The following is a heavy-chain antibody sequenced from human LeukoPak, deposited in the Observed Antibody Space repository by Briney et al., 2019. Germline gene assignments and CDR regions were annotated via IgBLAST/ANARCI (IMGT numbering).Heavy chain of an antibody. V-gene: IGHV1-46*01. CDR3: ARGNDSSGYYLPDAFDI. CDR1: GYTFTSYY. J-gene: IGHJ3*02. Sequence: ASVKVSCKASGYTFTSYYMHWVRQAPGQGLEWMGIINPSGGSTSYAQKFQGRVTMTRDTSTSTVYTELSSLRSEDTAVYYCARGNDSSGYYLPDAFDIWGQGTMVTVSS. D-gene: IGHD3-22*01. CDR2: INPSGGST.